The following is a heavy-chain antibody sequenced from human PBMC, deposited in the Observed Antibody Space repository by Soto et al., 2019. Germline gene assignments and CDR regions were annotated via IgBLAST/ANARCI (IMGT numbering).Heavy chain of an antibody. CDR3: AKSTVAGTFDY. Sequence: GGSLRLSCAASGFTFSSYAMSWVRQAPGKGLEWVSAISGSGGSTYYADSVKGRFTISRVNTKNTLYLQMNSLRAEDTAVYYCAKSTVAGTFDYWGQGTLVTVSS. J-gene: IGHJ4*02. D-gene: IGHD6-19*01. V-gene: IGHV3-23*01. CDR2: ISGSGGST. CDR1: GFTFSSYA.